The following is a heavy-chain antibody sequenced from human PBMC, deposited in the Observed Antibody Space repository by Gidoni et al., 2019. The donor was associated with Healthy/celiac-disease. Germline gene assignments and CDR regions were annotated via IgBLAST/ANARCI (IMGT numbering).Heavy chain of an antibody. CDR3: ARAFEGGGFGIDY. CDR2: IIPILGIA. J-gene: IGHJ4*02. Sequence: QVQLVQSGAEVKKPGSSVKVSCKASGGTFSSYTISWVRQAPGQGLEWMGRIIPILGIANYAQKFQGRVTITADKSTSTAYMELSSLRSEDTAVYYCARAFEGGGFGIDYWGQGTLVTVSS. CDR1: GGTFSSYT. V-gene: IGHV1-69*02. D-gene: IGHD3-16*01.